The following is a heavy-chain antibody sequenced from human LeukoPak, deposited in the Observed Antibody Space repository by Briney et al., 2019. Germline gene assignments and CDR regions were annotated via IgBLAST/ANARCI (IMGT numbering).Heavy chain of an antibody. CDR2: INHSGST. D-gene: IGHD6-6*01. Sequence: PSETLSLTCAVYGGSFSGYYWSWIRQPPGKGLEWIGEINHSGSTNYNPSLKSRVTISVDTSKNQFSLKLSSVTAADTAVYYCARQFKPIAARTTRGWDYWGQGTLVTVSS. CDR1: GGSFSGYY. CDR3: ARQFKPIAARTTRGWDY. V-gene: IGHV4-34*01. J-gene: IGHJ4*02.